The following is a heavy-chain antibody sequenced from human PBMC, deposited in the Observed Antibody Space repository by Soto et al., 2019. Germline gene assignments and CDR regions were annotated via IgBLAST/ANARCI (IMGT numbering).Heavy chain of an antibody. CDR1: GYTFTSYY. Sequence: ASVKVSCKASGYTFTSYYMHWVRQAPGQGLEWMGIINPSGGSTSYAQKFQGRVTMTRDTSTSTVYMELSSLRSEDTAVYYCARVDYCSGGSCHAFDIWGQGTRVTVSS. CDR2: INPSGGST. V-gene: IGHV1-46*01. D-gene: IGHD2-15*01. CDR3: ARVDYCSGGSCHAFDI. J-gene: IGHJ3*02.